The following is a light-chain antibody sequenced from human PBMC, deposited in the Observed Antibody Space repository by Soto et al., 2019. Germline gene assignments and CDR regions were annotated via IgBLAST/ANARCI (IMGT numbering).Light chain of an antibody. CDR3: SSDTSSSTLV. J-gene: IGLJ2*01. CDR1: SSDVGRY. Sequence: QLVLTQPASVSGSPGQSIIISCTGTSSDVGRYVSWYQQHSGKAPKLMIYEVSNRPSGVSIRFSGSKSGNTAALTISGLQAEDEADYYCSSDTSSSTLVFGGGTKLTVL. CDR2: EVS. V-gene: IGLV2-14*01.